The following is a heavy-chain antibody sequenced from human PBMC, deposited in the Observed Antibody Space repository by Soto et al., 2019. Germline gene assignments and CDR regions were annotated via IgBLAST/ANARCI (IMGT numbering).Heavy chain of an antibody. CDR2: ISGSGGST. CDR3: AREGWRPGYCSSTSCYLAYYQH. V-gene: IGHV3-23*01. D-gene: IGHD2-2*03. CDR1: GFTFTNYA. J-gene: IGHJ1*01. Sequence: EVQLLESGGGLVQPGGSLRLSCAASGFTFTNYAMTWVRQAPGKGLEWVSAISGSGGSTYYGASVKGRFIISRDNSKNTLVLLKKSLRAEDTALYYCAREGWRPGYCSSTSCYLAYYQHWGQGTLVTVSS.